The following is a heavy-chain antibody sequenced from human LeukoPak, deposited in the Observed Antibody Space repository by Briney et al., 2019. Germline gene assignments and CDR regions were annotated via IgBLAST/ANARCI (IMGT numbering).Heavy chain of an antibody. V-gene: IGHV3-23*01. Sequence: PGGSLRLSCAASGFTFSSYAMSWVRQAPGKGLEWVSAISGSGGSTYYADSVKGRFTISRDNSKNTLYLQMNSLRAEDTAVYYCAKGGLYSSSSGLHYWGQGTLVTVSS. CDR2: ISGSGGST. J-gene: IGHJ4*02. D-gene: IGHD6-6*01. CDR1: GFTFSSYA. CDR3: AKGGLYSSSSGLHY.